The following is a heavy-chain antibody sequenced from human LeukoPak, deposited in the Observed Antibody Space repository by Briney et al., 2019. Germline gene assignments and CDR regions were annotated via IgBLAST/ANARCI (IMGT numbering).Heavy chain of an antibody. CDR2: IYHGGST. V-gene: IGHV4-34*01. Sequence: SETLSLTCAVYGGSFSGYYWSWIRQPPGKGLEWIGEIYHGGSTIYNPSLKSRVTISVDTSKNQFSLKLSSVTAADTAVYYCARGPWEYSSGDCWGQGTLVTVSS. CDR1: GGSFSGYY. CDR3: ARGPWEYSSGDC. D-gene: IGHD6-19*01. J-gene: IGHJ4*02.